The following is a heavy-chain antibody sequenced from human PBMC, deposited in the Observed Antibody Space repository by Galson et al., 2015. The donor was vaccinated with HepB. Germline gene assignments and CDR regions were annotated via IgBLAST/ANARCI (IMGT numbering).Heavy chain of an antibody. Sequence: QSGAEVKKPGGSLKISCKGSGYPFTTYWIGWVRQMAGRGLEWVGTIYPADSDARYSPSSQGQVTISADKSISTAYLQWSSLKASDTAMYYCARSSGDYYYYGMDVWGQGTTVTVPS. CDR1: GYPFTTYW. D-gene: IGHD1-26*01. J-gene: IGHJ6*02. CDR3: ARSSGDYYYYGMDV. CDR2: IYPADSDA. V-gene: IGHV5-51*01.